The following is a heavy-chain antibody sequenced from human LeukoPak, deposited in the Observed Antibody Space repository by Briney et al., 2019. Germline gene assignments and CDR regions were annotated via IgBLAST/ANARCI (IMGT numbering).Heavy chain of an antibody. CDR3: AGGYSYMGGYYYGMDV. CDR1: GGSISSYY. V-gene: IGHV4-59*01. CDR2: IYYSGST. Sequence: SETLSLTCTASGGSISSYYWSWIRQPPGKGLEWIGYIYYSGSTNYNPSLKSRVTISVDTSKNQFSLKLSSVTAADTAVYYCAGGYSYMGGYYYGMDVWGQGTTVTVSS. J-gene: IGHJ6*02. D-gene: IGHD5-18*01.